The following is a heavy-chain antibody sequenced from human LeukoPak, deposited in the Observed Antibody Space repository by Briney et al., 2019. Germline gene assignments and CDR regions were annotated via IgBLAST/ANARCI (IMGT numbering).Heavy chain of an antibody. CDR3: ARVSVATTNCFDY. V-gene: IGHV1-69*01. CDR2: IIPIFGTA. J-gene: IGHJ4*02. Sequence: SVKVSCKASGGTFSSYAISWVRQAPGQGLEWMGGIIPIFGTANYAQKFQGRVTITADESTSTAYMELSSLRSEDTAVYYCARVSVATTNCFDYWGQGTLVTVSS. CDR1: GGTFSSYA. D-gene: IGHD5-12*01.